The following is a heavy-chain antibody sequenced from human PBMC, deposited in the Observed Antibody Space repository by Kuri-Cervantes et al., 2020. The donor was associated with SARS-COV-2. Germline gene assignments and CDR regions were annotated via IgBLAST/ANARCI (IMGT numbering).Heavy chain of an antibody. Sequence: GRSLSLSCAASGFTFSSYAMSWVRQAPGKGLEWVSAISGSGGSTYYADSVKGRFTISRDNSKNTLYLQMTSLRAEDTAVYYCAKDLRLLWFGELLGFDPWGQGTLVTVSS. CDR1: GFTFSSYA. J-gene: IGHJ5*02. V-gene: IGHV3-23*01. CDR2: ISGSGGST. D-gene: IGHD3-10*01. CDR3: AKDLRLLWFGELLGFDP.